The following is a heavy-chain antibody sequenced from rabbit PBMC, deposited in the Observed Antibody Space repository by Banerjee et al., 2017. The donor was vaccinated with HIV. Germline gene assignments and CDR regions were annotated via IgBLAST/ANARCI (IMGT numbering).Heavy chain of an antibody. CDR1: GFSFSSSYW. CDR3: ARDLAGVTGGKFGL. D-gene: IGHD4-1*01. J-gene: IGHJ4*01. Sequence: QEQLEESGGDLVKPEGSLTLTCTASGFSFSSSYWICWVRQAPGKGLELIGCIYTGDTGTTWYATWVNGRFTTSKTSSTSVTLQLNSLTAADTATYFCARDLAGVTGGKFGLWGPGTL. V-gene: IGHV1S45*01. CDR2: IYTGDTGTT.